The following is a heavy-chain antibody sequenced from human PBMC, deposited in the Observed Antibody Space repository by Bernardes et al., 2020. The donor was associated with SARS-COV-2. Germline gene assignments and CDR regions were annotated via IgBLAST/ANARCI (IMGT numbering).Heavy chain of an antibody. J-gene: IGHJ5*02. Sequence: SETLSLTCTVSGGSISSYYWSWIRQPPGKGLEWIGYIYYSGSTNYNPSLKSRVTISVDTSKNQFSLKLSSVTAADTAVYYCARDSSSSWYDSGGFDPWGQGTLVTVSS. V-gene: IGHV4-59*01. D-gene: IGHD6-13*01. CDR2: IYYSGST. CDR1: GGSISSYY. CDR3: ARDSSSSWYDSGGFDP.